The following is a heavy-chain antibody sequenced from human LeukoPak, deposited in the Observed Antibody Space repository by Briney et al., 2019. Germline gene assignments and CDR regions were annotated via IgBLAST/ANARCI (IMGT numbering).Heavy chain of an antibody. CDR1: GFTFSNAW. V-gene: IGHV3-15*01. CDR2: ITSKTDGGTT. CDR3: TRQSDY. Sequence: PGGSLRLSCAASGFTFSNAWMSWVRQAPGKGLEWVGRITSKTDGGTTDYAAPVKGRFTISRDDSKNTLYLHMNSLKTEDTAVYYCTRQSDYWGQGTLVAVSS. J-gene: IGHJ4*02.